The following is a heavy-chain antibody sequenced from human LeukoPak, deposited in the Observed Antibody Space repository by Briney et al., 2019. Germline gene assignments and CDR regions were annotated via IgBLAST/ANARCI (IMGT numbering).Heavy chain of an antibody. D-gene: IGHD3-10*01. CDR2: ISGSGGST. Sequence: GGSLRLSCAASGFTFSSYGMSWVRQAPGKGLEWVSAISGSGGSTYYADSVKGRFTISRGNSKNTLYLQMNSLRAEDTAVYYCAKEVSTYYYGSGTFDYWGQGTLVTVSS. CDR1: GFTFSSYG. V-gene: IGHV3-23*01. J-gene: IGHJ4*02. CDR3: AKEVSTYYYGSGTFDY.